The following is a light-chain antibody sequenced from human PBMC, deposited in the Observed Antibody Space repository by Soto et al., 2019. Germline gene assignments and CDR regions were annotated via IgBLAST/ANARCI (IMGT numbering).Light chain of an antibody. V-gene: IGLV2-14*01. CDR2: DVS. CDR1: SSDVGGYNY. J-gene: IGLJ2*01. Sequence: QSALTQPASMSGSPGQSITISCTGTSSDVGGYNYVSWYQQHPGKAPKLKIYDVSNRPSGVSSRFSGSKSGNTASLTISGLQAEEADDYCCSSYTNTDKVVFGGGTKVTVL. CDR3: SSYTNTDKVV.